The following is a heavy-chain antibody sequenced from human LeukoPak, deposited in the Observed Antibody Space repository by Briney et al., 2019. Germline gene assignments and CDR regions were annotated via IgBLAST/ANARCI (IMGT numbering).Heavy chain of an antibody. D-gene: IGHD1-26*01. CDR3: ARHLSGSSWFDP. CDR2: MHYSGNT. CDR1: GGSISSGDYY. V-gene: IGHV4-30-4*08. Sequence: SETLSLTCTVSGGSISSGDYYWTWIRQPPEKGLGWIGYMHYSGNTYYNPSLKSRLTISVDTSKNQFSLKMSSVTAADTAVYYCARHLSGSSWFDPWGQGTLVTVSS. J-gene: IGHJ5*02.